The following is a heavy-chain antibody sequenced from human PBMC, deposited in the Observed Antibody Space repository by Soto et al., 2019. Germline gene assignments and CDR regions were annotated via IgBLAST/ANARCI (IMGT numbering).Heavy chain of an antibody. D-gene: IGHD3-22*01. CDR3: AKDHYYYDSSGYYLYFDY. CDR1: GFTFSSYA. V-gene: IGHV3-23*01. Sequence: AGGSLRLSCAASGFTFSSYAMSWVRQAPGKGLEWVSAISGGGAGIYYADSVRGRFTISRDNSKNTLYLQMSSLRAEDTAVYYCAKDHYYYDSSGYYLYFDYWGQGTLVTVS. J-gene: IGHJ4*02. CDR2: ISGGGAGI.